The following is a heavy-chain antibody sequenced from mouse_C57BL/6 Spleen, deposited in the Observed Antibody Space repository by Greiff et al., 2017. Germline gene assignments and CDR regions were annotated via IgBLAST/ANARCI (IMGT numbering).Heavy chain of an antibody. CDR3: ARDPITTVVARGYFDV. J-gene: IGHJ1*03. CDR1: GYTFTDYY. V-gene: IGHV1-76*01. D-gene: IGHD1-1*01. CDR2: IYPGSGNT. Sequence: VKLMESGAELVRPGASVKLSCKASGYTFTDYYINWVKQRPGQGLEWIARIYPGSGNTYYNEKFKGKATLTAEKSSSTAYMQLSSLTSEDSAVYFCARDPITTVVARGYFDVWGTGTTVTVSS.